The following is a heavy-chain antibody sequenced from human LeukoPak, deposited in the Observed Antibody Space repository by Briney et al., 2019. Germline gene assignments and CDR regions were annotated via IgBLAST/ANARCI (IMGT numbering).Heavy chain of an antibody. CDR1: GFSLGTSGVG. V-gene: IGHV2-5*02. CDR3: AHRGFLTEARNWFDP. D-gene: IGHD4/OR15-4a*01. CDR2: IYWDDDR. J-gene: IGHJ5*02. Sequence: SGPTLVNPTQTLTLTCTFSGFSLGTSGVGVGWIRQPPGKALEWLALIYWDDDRRYSPSLKSRLTITKDTSKNQVVLTMTNMNPVDTATYYCAHRGFLTEARNWFDPWGQGTLVTVSS.